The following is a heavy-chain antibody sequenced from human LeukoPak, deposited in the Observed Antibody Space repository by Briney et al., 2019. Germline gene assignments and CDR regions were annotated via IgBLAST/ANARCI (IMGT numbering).Heavy chain of an antibody. Sequence: GGSLRLSCAASGFMFSNYWMNWVRQAPGKGLEWVANIEPDGSDKYYVDSVKGRFTISRDNAKNSVYLQMNSLRADDTAVYYCVEWNSVYWYFDLWGRGTLVTVSS. CDR1: GFMFSNYW. D-gene: IGHD1-1*01. V-gene: IGHV3-7*01. CDR3: VEWNSVYWYFDL. J-gene: IGHJ2*01. CDR2: IEPDGSDK.